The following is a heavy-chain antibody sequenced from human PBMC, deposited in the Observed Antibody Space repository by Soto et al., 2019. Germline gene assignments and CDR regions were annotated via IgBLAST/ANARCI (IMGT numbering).Heavy chain of an antibody. V-gene: IGHV4-34*01. CDR3: ARPSYALNWDFHYGMQV. Sequence: QVHLQQWGAGVLKPSETLSLTCAVSGGSFSGYYWTWIRQIPGKGLACLGEINQSANTKYNPSLMSRVSMSVDTSSNQFALKLRSVTAADTAVYYCARPSYALNWDFHYGMQVWGQGTSVTVSS. CDR2: INQSANT. CDR1: GGSFSGYY. J-gene: IGHJ6*02. D-gene: IGHD2-2*01.